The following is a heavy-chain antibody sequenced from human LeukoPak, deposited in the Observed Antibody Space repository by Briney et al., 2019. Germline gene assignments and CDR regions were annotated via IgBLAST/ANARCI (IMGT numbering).Heavy chain of an antibody. CDR3: GRDWDWHVQF. D-gene: IGHD1-26*01. CDR2: IGVFNGNR. CDR1: GYTFTSSV. Sequence: ASVKVSCKPSGYTFTSSVFSWERQAPGQGIEWIGWIGVFNGNRNYAKSVQGRITLTADTSTNTTYMELRSLTSDDTAVYFCGRDWDWHVQFWGQGTLITVSS. J-gene: IGHJ4*02. V-gene: IGHV1-18*01.